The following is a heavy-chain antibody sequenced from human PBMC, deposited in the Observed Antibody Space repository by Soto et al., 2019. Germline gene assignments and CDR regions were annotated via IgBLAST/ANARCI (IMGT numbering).Heavy chain of an antibody. Sequence: QVQLQESGPGLVKPSQTLSLTCTVSGGSISSGGYYWTWILPHPGKGLEWIGYNYYSGITYYNPDLKSRGTLALDKSKNQFAMKLSSVTAADTAVYSCARGSSIAGLYYGMDVWGQGTTVTVSS. D-gene: IGHD6-6*01. J-gene: IGHJ6*02. CDR2: NYYSGIT. V-gene: IGHV4-31*03. CDR3: ARGSSIAGLYYGMDV. CDR1: GGSISSGGYY.